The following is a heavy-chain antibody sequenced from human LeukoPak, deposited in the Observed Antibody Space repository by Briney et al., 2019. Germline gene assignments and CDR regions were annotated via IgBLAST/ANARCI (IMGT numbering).Heavy chain of an antibody. Sequence: GGSLRLSCAASGFTFSTYWMNWVRQAPGKGLEWVAFIRYDGSNKYYADSVKGRFTISRDNSKNTLYLQMNSLRAEDTAVYYCAKTGSHVTSFDYWGQGTLVTVSS. J-gene: IGHJ4*02. V-gene: IGHV3-30*02. CDR3: AKTGSHVTSFDY. CDR2: IRYDGSNK. CDR1: GFTFSTYW. D-gene: IGHD2-15*01.